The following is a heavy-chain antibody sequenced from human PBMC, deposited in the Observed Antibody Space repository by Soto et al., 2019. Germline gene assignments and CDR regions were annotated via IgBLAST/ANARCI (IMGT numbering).Heavy chain of an antibody. V-gene: IGHV4-59*01. J-gene: IGHJ4*02. CDR3: ARSDYGGGFDY. CDR1: GGSISSYY. D-gene: IGHD4-17*01. Sequence: SLTCTVSGGSISSYYWSWIRQPPGKGLEWIGYIYYSGSTNYNPSLKSRVTISVDTSKNQFSLKLSSVTAADTAVYYCARSDYGGGFDYWGQGTLVTVSS. CDR2: IYYSGST.